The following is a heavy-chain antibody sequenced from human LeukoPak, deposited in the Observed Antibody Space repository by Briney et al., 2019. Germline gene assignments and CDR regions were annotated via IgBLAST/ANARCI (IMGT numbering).Heavy chain of an antibody. CDR2: IYYSGST. Sequence: SETLSLTCTVSGGSISSYYWSWIRQPPGKGLEWIGYIYYSGSTNYNPSLKSRVTISLDTSKNQFSLKLSSVTAADTAVYYCARDPAGYSYGYVDYWGQGTLVTVSS. CDR3: ARDPAGYSYGYVDY. J-gene: IGHJ4*02. D-gene: IGHD5-18*01. V-gene: IGHV4-59*12. CDR1: GGSISSYY.